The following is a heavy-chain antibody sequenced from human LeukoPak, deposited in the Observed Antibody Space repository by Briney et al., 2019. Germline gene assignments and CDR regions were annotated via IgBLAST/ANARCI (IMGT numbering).Heavy chain of an antibody. CDR1: GFTFSTYP. J-gene: IGHJ4*02. V-gene: IGHV3-69-1*01. D-gene: IGHD2-21*02. CDR3: ARDHDFAFDN. CDR2: IRDSGTT. Sequence: GGSLRLSCAASGFTFSTYPMNWVRQAPGKGLEWISHIRDSGTTDYADSVKGRFTISRDNAKNSLYLQFSSLRAEDTAVYYCARDHDFAFDNWGQGTLVTVSS.